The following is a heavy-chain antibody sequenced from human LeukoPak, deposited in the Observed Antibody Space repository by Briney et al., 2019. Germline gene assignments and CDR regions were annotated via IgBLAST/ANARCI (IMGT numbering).Heavy chain of an antibody. CDR1: GFTFSSYG. V-gene: IGHV3-30*18. J-gene: IGHJ4*02. Sequence: GRSLRLSCAASGFTFSSYGMHWVRQAPGKGLEWVAVISYDGSNKYYADSVKGRFTISRDNSKNTLYLQMNSLRAEDTAVYYCAKEWFGFVVWGSYLEVDYWGQGTLVTVSS. CDR2: ISYDGSNK. D-gene: IGHD3-16*02. CDR3: AKEWFGFVVWGSYLEVDY.